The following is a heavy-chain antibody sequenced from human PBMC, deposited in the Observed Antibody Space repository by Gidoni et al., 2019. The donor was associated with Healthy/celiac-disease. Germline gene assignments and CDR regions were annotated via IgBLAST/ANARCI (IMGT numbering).Heavy chain of an antibody. Sequence: QVQLVQSGAAVKKPGASVKVSCKASGYTFTGCYMHWVRQAPGQGLEWMGWINPNSGGTNYAQKFQGRVTMTRDTSISTAYMELSRLRSDDTAVYYCAILLGSSWYERRSPHFDYWGQGTLVTVSS. CDR2: INPNSGGT. CDR1: GYTFTGCY. J-gene: IGHJ4*02. V-gene: IGHV1-2*02. D-gene: IGHD6-13*01. CDR3: AILLGSSWYERRSPHFDY.